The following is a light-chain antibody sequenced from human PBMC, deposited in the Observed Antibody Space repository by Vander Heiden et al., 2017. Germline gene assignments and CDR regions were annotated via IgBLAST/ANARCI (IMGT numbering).Light chain of an antibody. CDR3: QQYDNPPYT. Sequence: IQRTQSPSPLSASVGGRVTITCQASQDISNYLNWYQQKPGKAPKLLIYDASNVETGVPSRFSGSGSGTDFTFTISSLQPEDIATYYCQQYDNPPYTFGQGTKLEIK. CDR2: DAS. CDR1: QDISNY. J-gene: IGKJ2*01. V-gene: IGKV1-33*01.